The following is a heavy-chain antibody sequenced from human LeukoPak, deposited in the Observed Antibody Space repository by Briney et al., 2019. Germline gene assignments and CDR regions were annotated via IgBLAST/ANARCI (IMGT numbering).Heavy chain of an antibody. CDR2: ITGNGGAT. CDR3: ARDLSNFAFDI. J-gene: IGHJ3*02. Sequence: GGSLRLSCAASGFTFINHGMNWVRQAPGKGLEWVSGITGNGGATNYADSVRGRFTISRDNSKNTLYVQMNSVTAEDTAVYYCARDLSNFAFDIRGQGTMVTVSS. CDR1: GFTFINHG. V-gene: IGHV3-23*01. D-gene: IGHD4-11*01.